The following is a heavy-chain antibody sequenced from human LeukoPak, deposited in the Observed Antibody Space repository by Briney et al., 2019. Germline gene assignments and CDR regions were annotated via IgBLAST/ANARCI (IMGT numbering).Heavy chain of an antibody. J-gene: IGHJ6*03. CDR2: IIPIFGTA. D-gene: IGHD1-7*01. CDR1: GGTFSSYA. V-gene: IGHV1-69*13. CDR3: ARCAGTPQYYYYYYYMDV. Sequence: SVKVSCKASGGTFSSYAISWVRQAPGQGLEWMGGIIPIFGTANYAQKFQGRVTITADESTSTAYMELSSLRAEDTAVYYCARCAGTPQYYYYYYYMDVWGKGTTVTVSS.